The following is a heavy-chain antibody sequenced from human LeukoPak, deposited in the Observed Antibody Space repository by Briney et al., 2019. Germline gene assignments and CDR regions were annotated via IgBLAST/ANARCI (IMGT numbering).Heavy chain of an antibody. D-gene: IGHD3-22*01. CDR3: ARDSSGYYKYYFDY. Sequence: PGGSLRLSCAASGFTFSSYNTNWVRQAPGKGLEWVSSISSSSSYIYYADSVKGRFTISRDNAKNSLYLQMNSLRAEDTAVYYCARDSSGYYKYYFDYWGQGTLVTVSS. V-gene: IGHV3-21*01. J-gene: IGHJ4*02. CDR2: ISSSSSYI. CDR1: GFTFSSYN.